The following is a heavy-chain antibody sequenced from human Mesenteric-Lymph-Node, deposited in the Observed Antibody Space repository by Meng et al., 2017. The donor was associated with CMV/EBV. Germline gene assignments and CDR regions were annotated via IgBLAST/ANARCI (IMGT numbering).Heavy chain of an antibody. CDR2: ISYDGSNK. CDR1: FSSYA. D-gene: IGHD6-6*01. CDR3: AREMYSSSSDYYYYYGMDV. J-gene: IGHJ6*02. V-gene: IGHV3-30*04. Sequence: FSSYAMHWVRQAPGKGLEWVAVISYDGSNKYYADSVKGRFTISRDNSKNTLYLQMNSLRAEDTAVYYCAREMYSSSSDYYYYYGMDVWGQGTTVTVSS.